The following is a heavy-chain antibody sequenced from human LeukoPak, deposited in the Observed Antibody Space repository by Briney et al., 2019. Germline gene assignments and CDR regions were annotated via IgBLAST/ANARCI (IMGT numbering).Heavy chain of an antibody. CDR3: ARGKSRSSSGSFDY. D-gene: IGHD3-22*01. CDR1: GFTFDDYG. CDR2: INWNGGST. J-gene: IGHJ4*02. Sequence: GGSLRLSCAASGFTFDDYGMSWVRQAPGKGLEWVSGINWNGGSTGYADSVKGRFTISRDNAKNSLYLQMNSLRAEDTALYHCARGKSRSSSGSFDYWGQGTLVTVSS. V-gene: IGHV3-20*01.